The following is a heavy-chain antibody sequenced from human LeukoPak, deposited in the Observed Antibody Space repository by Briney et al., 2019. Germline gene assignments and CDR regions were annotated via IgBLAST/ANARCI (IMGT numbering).Heavy chain of an antibody. CDR1: GFTFSSYW. D-gene: IGHD2-2*01. J-gene: IGHJ4*02. CDR2: INIDGSTI. CDR3: ARAGQYRFDY. Sequence: GGSLRLSCVPSGFTFSSYWVHWVRQAPGKGLVWVSRINIDGSTINYADSVKGRFTISRDNAKNTLYLQMNSLRAEDTAAYYCARAGQYRFDYWGQGTLVTVSS. V-gene: IGHV3-74*01.